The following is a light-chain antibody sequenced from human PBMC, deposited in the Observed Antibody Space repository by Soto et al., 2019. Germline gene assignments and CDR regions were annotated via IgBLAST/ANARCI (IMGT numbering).Light chain of an antibody. V-gene: IGKV1-5*03. CDR3: QQYNSYPWT. J-gene: IGKJ1*01. Sequence: DIQITQSPSTLSASVGDRVTTTCRASQSISSWLAWYQQKPGKAPKLLIYKASSLESGVPSRFSGSGSGTEFTLTISSLQPDDFATYYCQQYNSYPWTFGQGTKVEIK. CDR2: KAS. CDR1: QSISSW.